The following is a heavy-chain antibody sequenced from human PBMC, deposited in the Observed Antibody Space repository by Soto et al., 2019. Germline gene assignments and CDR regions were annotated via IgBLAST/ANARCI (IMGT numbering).Heavy chain of an antibody. CDR3: AHRPNYYQYDWFDP. V-gene: IGHV2-5*02. D-gene: IGHD3-16*01. CDR1: GFSLTTRGVG. CDR2: IYWDDDK. Sequence: QITLKESGPTLVKPTQTLTLTCTFSGFSLTTRGVGVGWIRQPPGKALECLALIYWDDDKRYSPSLQSRLSNTKDTSKNQVVLTMTNVDPVDTATYFCAHRPNYYQYDWFDPWGQGTLVSVSS. J-gene: IGHJ5*02.